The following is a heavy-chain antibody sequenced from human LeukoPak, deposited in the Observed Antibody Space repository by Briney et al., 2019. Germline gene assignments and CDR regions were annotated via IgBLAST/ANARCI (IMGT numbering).Heavy chain of an antibody. CDR1: GFTFSSYA. CDR2: ISYDGSNK. J-gene: IGHJ6*03. CDR3: ANSQQLTHLYYYYYYYMDV. V-gene: IGHV3-30*04. Sequence: PGGSLRLSCAASGFTFSSYAMHWVRQAPGKGLEWVAVISYDGSNKYYADSVKGRFTISRDNSKNTLYLQMNSLRAGDTAVYYCANSQQLTHLYYYYYYYMDVWGKGTTVTISS. D-gene: IGHD6-13*01.